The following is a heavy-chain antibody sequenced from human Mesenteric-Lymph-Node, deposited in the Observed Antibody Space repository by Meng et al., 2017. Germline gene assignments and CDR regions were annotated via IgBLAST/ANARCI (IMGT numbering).Heavy chain of an antibody. CDR2: IDWDDGK. CDR1: GPSGSSSGMC. D-gene: IGHD5-24*01. J-gene: IGHJ4*02. CDR3: VPTGRLQFVES. V-gene: IGHV2-70*01. Sequence: SGPTLVKLSQTLILTCTSSGPSGSSSGMCVSWIRQPPGKALEWLALIDWDDGKYYNSSLRTRLTISKDNAKNQVVLTMNSMGEVDTGEYYCVPTGRLQFVESWGQGTLVTVSS.